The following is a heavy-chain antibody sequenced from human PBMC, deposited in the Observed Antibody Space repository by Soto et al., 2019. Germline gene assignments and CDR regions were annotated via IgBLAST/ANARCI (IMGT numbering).Heavy chain of an antibody. J-gene: IGHJ4*02. CDR2: ISCCGGST. CDR1: GFNFKKFA. CDR3: AKADGEQWLIPHLDN. Sequence: GESLKISCEASGFNFKKFAMGWVRQAPGEGLEWVSGISCCGGSTSYADSGKGRFTLARDDSKNTLSLHLNSLTFEDTARYFCAKADGEQWLIPHLDNWGQGTLVTVSS. V-gene: IGHV3-23*01. D-gene: IGHD6-19*01.